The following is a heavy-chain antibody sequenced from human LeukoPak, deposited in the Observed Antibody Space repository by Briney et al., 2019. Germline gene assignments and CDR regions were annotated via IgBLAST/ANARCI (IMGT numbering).Heavy chain of an antibody. CDR3: ARGRQWLVLDY. D-gene: IGHD6-19*01. V-gene: IGHV1-3*01. J-gene: IGHJ4*02. Sequence: KFQGRVTITRDTSASTVYMELSSLRSEDTAVYYCARGRQWLVLDYWGQGTLVTVSS.